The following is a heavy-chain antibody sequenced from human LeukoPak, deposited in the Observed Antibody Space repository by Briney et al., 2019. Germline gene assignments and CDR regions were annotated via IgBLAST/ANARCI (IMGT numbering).Heavy chain of an antibody. CDR2: ITYRGSP. J-gene: IGHJ4*02. Sequence: SETLSLTCGASGGSLDIYYWMFVRQPPGKGLQWIGEITYRGSPYYHPSLKSRVTISIDASQRHISLRLSSVTAADTAVYYCAAYGGDWRFDSWGQGALVSVSS. D-gene: IGHD2-21*01. CDR3: AAYGGDWRFDS. CDR1: GGSLDIYY. V-gene: IGHV4-34*01.